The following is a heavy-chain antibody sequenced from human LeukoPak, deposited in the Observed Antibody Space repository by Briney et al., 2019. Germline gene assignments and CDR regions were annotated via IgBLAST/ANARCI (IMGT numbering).Heavy chain of an antibody. CDR2: INPNSGGT. CDR1: GYTFTGYY. Sequence: ASVKVSCKASGYTFTGYYMHCVRQAPGQGLEWMGWINPNSGGTNYAQKFQGRVTMTRDTSISTAYMELSRLRFDDTAVYYCARVEDGDYSGGYFDYWGQGTLVTVSS. J-gene: IGHJ4*02. D-gene: IGHD4-17*01. V-gene: IGHV1-2*02. CDR3: ARVEDGDYSGGYFDY.